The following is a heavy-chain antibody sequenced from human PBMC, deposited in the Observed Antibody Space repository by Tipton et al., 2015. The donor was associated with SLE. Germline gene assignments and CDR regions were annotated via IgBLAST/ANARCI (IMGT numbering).Heavy chain of an antibody. D-gene: IGHD1-26*01. CDR1: GGSISSDRYF. Sequence: LRLSCTVSGGSISSDRYFWSWIRQPAGKGLEWIGRICASGATDYTPSFKSRLTISIDTSKNYFSLNLSSVTAADTAVYFCARDPLAVGDGEPLDLWGRGTLVTVSS. J-gene: IGHJ2*01. CDR2: ICASGAT. CDR3: ARDPLAVGDGEPLDL. V-gene: IGHV4-61*02.